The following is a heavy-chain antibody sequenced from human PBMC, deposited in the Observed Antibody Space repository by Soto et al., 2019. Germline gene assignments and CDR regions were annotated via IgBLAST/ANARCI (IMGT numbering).Heavy chain of an antibody. CDR1: QFTFNIYA. J-gene: IGHJ6*01. Sequence: EVQLLESGGGLVQPGESLTLSCVASQFTFNIYAMTWVRQAPGKGLEWVSSMIGSGASIYYADSVKGRFTISRGKSKKTLFFQMNGLRAEDTAVYCCARDMWNGAYYGVDVLGQGTTVTVAA. CDR3: ARDMWNGAYYGVDV. V-gene: IGHV3-23*01. D-gene: IGHD1-1*01. CDR2: MIGSGASI.